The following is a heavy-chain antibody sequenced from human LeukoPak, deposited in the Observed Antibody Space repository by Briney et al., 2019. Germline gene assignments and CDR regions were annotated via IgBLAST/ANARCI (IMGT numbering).Heavy chain of an antibody. J-gene: IGHJ2*01. CDR3: ARVATTPRYFDL. CDR1: GGSFSGYY. Sequence: SSETLSLTCAVYGGSFSGYYWSWIRQPPGKGLEWIGEINHSGSTNYNPSLKSRVTLSLDTSKNQLSLMLSSVTAADTAVYHCARVATTPRYFDLWGRGTLVTVSS. D-gene: IGHD1-14*01. V-gene: IGHV4-34*01. CDR2: INHSGST.